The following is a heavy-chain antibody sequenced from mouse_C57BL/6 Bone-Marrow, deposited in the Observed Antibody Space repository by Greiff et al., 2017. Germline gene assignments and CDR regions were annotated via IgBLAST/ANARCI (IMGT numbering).Heavy chain of an antibody. CDR1: GYTFTSYT. J-gene: IGHJ4*01. CDR2: INPSSGYT. D-gene: IGHD2-3*01. Sequence: QVQLQQSGAELARPGASVKMSCKASGYTFTSYTMHWVKQRPGQGLEWIGYINPSSGYTKYNQKFKDKATLTADKSSSTAYMQLSSLTSEDSAVYYCATYDGHDEGWYAMDYWGQGTSVTVSS. V-gene: IGHV1-4*01. CDR3: ATYDGHDEGWYAMDY.